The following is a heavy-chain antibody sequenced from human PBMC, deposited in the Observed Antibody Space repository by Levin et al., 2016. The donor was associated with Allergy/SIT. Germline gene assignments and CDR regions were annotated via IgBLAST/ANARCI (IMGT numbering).Heavy chain of an antibody. CDR1: GYTFTSYF. Sequence: ASVKVSCKASGYTFTSYFIHWVRQAPGQGLEWMGIINPSGGSTNYAEKFQGRVTMTEDTSTDTAYMELSSLRSDDTAVYYCAAGLWGRYYDMMMGYPVGYDFDGWGQGTLVTVSS. V-gene: IGHV1-46*01. D-gene: IGHD3-9*01. CDR3: AAGLWGRYYDMMMGYPVGYDFDG. J-gene: IGHJ5*02. CDR2: INPSGGST.